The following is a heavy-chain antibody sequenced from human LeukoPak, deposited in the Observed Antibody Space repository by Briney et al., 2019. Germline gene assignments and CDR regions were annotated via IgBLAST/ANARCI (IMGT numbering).Heavy chain of an antibody. CDR3: ATGIGAAGTSY. CDR2: ISWNSGSI. D-gene: IGHD6-13*01. CDR1: GFTFDDYA. J-gene: IGHJ4*02. V-gene: IGHV3-9*01. Sequence: GGSLRLSCAASGFTFDDYAMHWVRQAPGKGLEWVSGISWNSGSIGYADSVKGRFTISRDNAKNSLYLQMNSLRAEDTAVYYCATGIGAAGTSYWGQGTLVTVSS.